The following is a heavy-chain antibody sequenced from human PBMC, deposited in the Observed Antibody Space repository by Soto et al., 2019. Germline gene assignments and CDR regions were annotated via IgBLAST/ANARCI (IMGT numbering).Heavy chain of an antibody. J-gene: IGHJ6*02. CDR3: ARGPRTGMGGMDV. D-gene: IGHD2-8*01. CDR1: GCHLSSYT. CDR2: IIPVFGTP. V-gene: IGHV1-69*01. Sequence: QVQLVQSGAELKKPGSSVKGSCKASGCHLSSYTFTWVRQAPGQGLEWRGGIIPVFGTPNYAENFQGRVKIIAAESTSTDYMALSSLRSEDTPLYYCARGPRTGMGGMDVWGQGTTVTVSS.